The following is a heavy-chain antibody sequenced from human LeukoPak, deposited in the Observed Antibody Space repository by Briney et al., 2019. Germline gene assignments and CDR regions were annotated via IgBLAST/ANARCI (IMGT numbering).Heavy chain of an antibody. Sequence: GASVKVSCKASGYTFTGYYMHWVRQAPGQGLEWMGWINPNSGGTNYAQKFQGRVTMTRDTSISTAYMELSRLRSDDTAVYYCARGLGYVVPAAVVHDYWGQGTLVTVSS. D-gene: IGHD2-2*01. J-gene: IGHJ4*02. CDR1: GYTFTGYY. CDR3: ARGLGYVVPAAVVHDY. V-gene: IGHV1-2*02. CDR2: INPNSGGT.